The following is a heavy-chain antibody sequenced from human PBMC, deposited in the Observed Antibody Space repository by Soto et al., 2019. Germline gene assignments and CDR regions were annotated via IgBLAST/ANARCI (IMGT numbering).Heavy chain of an antibody. CDR1: GFAFSRFP. D-gene: IGHD1-26*01. V-gene: IGHV3-74*01. J-gene: IGHJ4*02. CDR3: ATMGGNYPY. CDR2: IDPDGGAT. Sequence: PGGSLRLSCAASGFAFSRFPMHWVRQAPGKGLVWVSRIDPDGGATTYADSVKGRFTISRDNAKNILYLQMSSLRAEDTAVYYCATMGGNYPYWGQGTLVTVSS.